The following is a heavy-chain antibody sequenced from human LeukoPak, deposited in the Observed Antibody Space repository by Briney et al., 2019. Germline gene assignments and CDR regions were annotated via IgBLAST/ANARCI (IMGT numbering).Heavy chain of an antibody. CDR2: IGGSGGST. J-gene: IGHJ4*02. CDR3: AKDRTSYYDFWSGYYPGGFDY. V-gene: IGHV3-23*01. D-gene: IGHD3-3*01. Sequence: GGSLRLSCAASGFTFSSYAMSWVRQAPGKGLEWVSAIGGSGGSTYYADSVKGRFTISRDNSKNTLYLRMNSLRAEDTAVYYCAKDRTSYYDFWSGYYPGGFDYWGQGTLVTVSS. CDR1: GFTFSSYA.